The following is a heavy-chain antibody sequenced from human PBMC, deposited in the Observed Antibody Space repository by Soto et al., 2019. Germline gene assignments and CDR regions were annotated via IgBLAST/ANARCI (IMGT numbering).Heavy chain of an antibody. D-gene: IGHD6-19*01. J-gene: IGHJ4*02. V-gene: IGHV4-61*08. CDR3: ARGAMTGFSTGWYLDY. CDR1: AGFVTTGGYY. Sequence: QVQLQESGPRLVKPSETLSLTCTVSAGFVTTGGYYWSWIRQSPGKRPEWLGYIFYSGRPKYSAALRSRITISVDTSKNQFSLTLKSVTAADAAVYYCARGAMTGFSTGWYLDYWGPGSLVTVSS. CDR2: IFYSGRP.